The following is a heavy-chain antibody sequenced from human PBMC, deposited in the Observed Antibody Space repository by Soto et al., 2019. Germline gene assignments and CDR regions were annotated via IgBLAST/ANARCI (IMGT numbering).Heavy chain of an antibody. D-gene: IGHD3-10*01. CDR2: IYYSGST. Sequence: SETLSLTCTVSGGSLSSYYWSWIRQPPGKGLEWIGYIYYSGSTNYNPSLKSRVTISVDTSKNQFSLKLSSVTAADTAVYYCARARGVGFDPWGQGTLVTVSS. CDR3: ARARGVGFDP. CDR1: GGSLSSYY. J-gene: IGHJ5*02. V-gene: IGHV4-59*01.